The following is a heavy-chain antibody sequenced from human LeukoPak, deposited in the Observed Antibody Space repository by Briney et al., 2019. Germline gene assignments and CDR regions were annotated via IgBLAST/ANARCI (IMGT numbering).Heavy chain of an antibody. V-gene: IGHV1-46*01. CDR1: VYTFTSYY. Sequence: ASVKVSCKASVYTFTSYYMHWVRQAPGQGLEWMGIINPSGGSTSYAQKFQGRVTMTRDTSTSTVYMELSSLRSEDTAVYYCARDPPLTWYAFDIWGQGTMVTVSS. J-gene: IGHJ3*02. CDR2: INPSGGST. CDR3: ARDPPLTWYAFDI. D-gene: IGHD3-16*01.